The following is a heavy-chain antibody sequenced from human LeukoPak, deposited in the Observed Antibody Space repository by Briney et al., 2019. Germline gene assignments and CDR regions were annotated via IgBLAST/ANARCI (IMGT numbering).Heavy chain of an antibody. Sequence: SETLSLTCTVSGDSISSTGHYWGWIRQPPGKGLEWIGNIYYTGTTNYNAALKGRVTLSVDRSKNQFSLKLSSVTPADTAMFYCASQRWNDGFDIWGQGTVVTVSS. CDR1: GDSISSTGHY. CDR3: ASQRWNDGFDI. CDR2: IYYTGTT. D-gene: IGHD1-1*01. J-gene: IGHJ3*02. V-gene: IGHV4-39*01.